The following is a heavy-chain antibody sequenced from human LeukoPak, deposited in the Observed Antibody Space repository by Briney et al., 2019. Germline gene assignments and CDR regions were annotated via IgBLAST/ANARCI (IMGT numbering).Heavy chain of an antibody. Sequence: PGGSVRLSCTASGFTFGDYAMSWFRQAPGKGLEWVGFIRSKAYGGTTEYAASVKGRFTISRDDSKSIAYLQMNSLKTEDTAVYYCTRPRSYIAAAGTLPWYFDLWGRGTLVTVSS. CDR3: TRPRSYIAAAGTLPWYFDL. V-gene: IGHV3-49*03. CDR2: IRSKAYGGTT. J-gene: IGHJ2*01. CDR1: GFTFGDYA. D-gene: IGHD6-13*01.